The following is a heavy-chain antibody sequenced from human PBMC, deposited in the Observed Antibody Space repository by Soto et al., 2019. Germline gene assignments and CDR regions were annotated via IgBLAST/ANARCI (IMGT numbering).Heavy chain of an antibody. D-gene: IGHD6-13*01. J-gene: IGHJ6*02. CDR2: INPNSGGT. CDR1: GYTFTGYY. V-gene: IGHV1-2*04. CDR3: ARGAGSWYRPHYYYYGMDV. Sequence: ASVEVSCKASGYTFTGYYMHWVRQAPGQGLEWMGWINPNSGGTNYAQKFQGWVTMTRDTSISTAYMELSRLRSDDTAVYYCARGAGSWYRPHYYYYGMDVWGQGTTVTVSS.